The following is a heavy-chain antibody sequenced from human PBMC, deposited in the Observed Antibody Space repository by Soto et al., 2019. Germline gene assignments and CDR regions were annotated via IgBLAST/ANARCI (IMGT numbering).Heavy chain of an antibody. CDR3: ARDSGYSSAYWEHYFDY. V-gene: IGHV3-53*01. CDR1: GFSISDKF. CDR2: ISSGGDP. D-gene: IGHD3-16*01. J-gene: IGHJ4*02. Sequence: GGSLRLSCATSGFSISDKFMSWVRQAPGKGLEWISVISSGGDPSYADSVKGRFTISRDITKNTLFLQMTSLRADDTAVYFCARDSGYSSAYWEHYFDYWGQGTLVTVSS.